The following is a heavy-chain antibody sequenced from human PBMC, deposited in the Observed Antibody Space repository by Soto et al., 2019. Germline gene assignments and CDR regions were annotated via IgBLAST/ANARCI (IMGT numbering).Heavy chain of an antibody. J-gene: IGHJ6*03. V-gene: IGHV1-18*01. CDR2: ISAYNGNT. CDR3: ARNPTEWFYYYYYMEV. Sequence: ASLKVSCKASGYTFTRYGISWVRQAPGEGLEWMGWISAYNGNTNYAQKLQGRVTMTTNTSTSTAYMELSSLRSEDTAVYYCARNPTEWFYYYYYMEVWGKGTTVTVS. D-gene: IGHD3-3*01. CDR1: GYTFTRYG.